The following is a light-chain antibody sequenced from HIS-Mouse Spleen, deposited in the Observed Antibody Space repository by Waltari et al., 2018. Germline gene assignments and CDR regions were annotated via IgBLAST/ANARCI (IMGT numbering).Light chain of an antibody. V-gene: IGKV2-30*02. Sequence: DVVMTQSPLSLPVTLGQPASISCRSSQSLVHSDGNTYLNWFQQRPGQSPRRLIYKVSNGDSGVPDRFGGSGSGSDFTLKMRRVEAGDVGVYYCMQGTHWLTFGGGTKVEIK. J-gene: IGKJ4*01. CDR2: KVS. CDR1: QSLVHSDGNTY. CDR3: MQGTHWLT.